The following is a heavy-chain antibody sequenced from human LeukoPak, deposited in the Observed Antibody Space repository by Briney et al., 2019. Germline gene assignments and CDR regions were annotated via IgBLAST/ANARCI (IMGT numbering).Heavy chain of an antibody. CDR1: GYTFISYG. D-gene: IGHD6-19*01. CDR3: ARVGQWLVGGDYYYGMDV. V-gene: IGHV1-18*01. J-gene: IGHJ6*02. Sequence: ASVKVSCKASGYTFISYGISWVRQAPGQGLEWMGWISVYNGNTNYAQKLQGRVTMTTDTSTSTAYMELRSLRSDDTAVYYCARVGQWLVGGDYYYGMDVWGQGTTVTVPS. CDR2: ISVYNGNT.